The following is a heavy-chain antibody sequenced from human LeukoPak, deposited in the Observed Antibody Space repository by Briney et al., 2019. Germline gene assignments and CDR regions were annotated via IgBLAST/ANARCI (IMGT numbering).Heavy chain of an antibody. CDR1: GFPFSGYW. J-gene: IGHJ6*04. CDR2: IKEDGSVQ. D-gene: IGHD2-2*01. Sequence: GGSLRLSCTASGFPFSGYWISWVRQAPGKGLEWVANIKEDGSVQDYADSVKGRFTISRDNAKNSLYLRMNSLRVDDTAVYYCVGQLLRAVWGKGTTVTVSS. V-gene: IGHV3-7*01. CDR3: VGQLLRAV.